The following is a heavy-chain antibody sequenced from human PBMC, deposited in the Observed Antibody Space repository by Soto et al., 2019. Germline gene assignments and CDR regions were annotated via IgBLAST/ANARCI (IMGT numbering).Heavy chain of an antibody. V-gene: IGHV3-21*01. D-gene: IGHD6-6*01. CDR3: ARDKGFSSSSLHIFDY. J-gene: IGHJ4*02. CDR1: GFTFSSYS. CDR2: ISSSSSYI. Sequence: EVQLVESGGGLVKPGGSLRLSCAASGFTFSSYSMNWVRQAPGKGLEWVSSISSSSSYIYYADSVKGRFTISRDNAKNSLYLQMNSLRAEDTAVYYCARDKGFSSSSLHIFDYWGQGTLVTVSS.